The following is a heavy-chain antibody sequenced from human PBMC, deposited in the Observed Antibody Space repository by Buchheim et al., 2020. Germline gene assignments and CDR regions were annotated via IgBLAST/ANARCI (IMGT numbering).Heavy chain of an antibody. CDR1: GGSISSSSHY. J-gene: IGHJ4*02. CDR2: IYYSGSN. CDR3: ARQGPGPKDFDY. Sequence: QLQLHESGPGLVKPSETLSLTCTVSGGSISSSSHYWGWIRQPPGKGLEWIGSIYYSGSNYYNPPLKSRVTISVDTSKHQFSLRLSSVTAADTAVYSCARQGPGPKDFDYWGQGTL. V-gene: IGHV4-39*01. D-gene: IGHD3-10*01.